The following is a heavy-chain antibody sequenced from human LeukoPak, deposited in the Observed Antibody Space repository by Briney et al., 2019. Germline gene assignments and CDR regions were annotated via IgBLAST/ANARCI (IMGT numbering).Heavy chain of an antibody. D-gene: IGHD2-2*01. CDR2: ISYDGSNK. J-gene: IGHJ5*02. V-gene: IGHV3-30*04. CDR3: ARASLDGPFDP. Sequence: GGSLRLSCAASGFTFSSYAMHWVRQAPGKGLEWVAVISYDGSNKYYADSVKGRFTISRDNSKNTLYLQMNSLRAEDAAVYYCARASLDGPFDPWGQGTLVTVSS. CDR1: GFTFSSYA.